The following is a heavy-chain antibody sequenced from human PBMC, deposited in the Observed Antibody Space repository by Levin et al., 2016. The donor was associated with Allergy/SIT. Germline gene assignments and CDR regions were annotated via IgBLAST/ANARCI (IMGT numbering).Heavy chain of an antibody. V-gene: IGHV3-21*01. CDR3: ARDQGVSSWTAEAKYYFDY. Sequence: VRQAPGKGLEWVSSISSSSSYIYYADSVKGRFTISRDNAKNSLYLQMNSLRAEDTAVYYCARDQGVSSWTAEAKYYFDYWGQGTLVTVSS. D-gene: IGHD6-13*01. CDR2: ISSSSSYI. J-gene: IGHJ4*02.